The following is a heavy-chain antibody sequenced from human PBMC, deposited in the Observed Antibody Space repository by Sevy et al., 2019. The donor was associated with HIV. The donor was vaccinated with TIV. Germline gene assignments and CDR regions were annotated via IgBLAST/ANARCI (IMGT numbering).Heavy chain of an antibody. J-gene: IGHJ6*02. Sequence: SETLSLTCTVSGASISNYYWTWIRQPPGKGVEWIGYIDYSGSTNYNPSLKSRVTISVDMSNNQFSLKVSSAIAADTAVYYCARGKVPLSYYYGMDVWGQGTTVTVSS. CDR1: GASISNYY. CDR3: ARGKVPLSYYYGMDV. V-gene: IGHV4-59*01. CDR2: IDYSGST.